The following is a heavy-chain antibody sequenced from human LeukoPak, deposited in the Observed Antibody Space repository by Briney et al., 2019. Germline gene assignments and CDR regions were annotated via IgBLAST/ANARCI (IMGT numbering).Heavy chain of an antibody. J-gene: IGHJ4*02. CDR2: ISCYNGDT. Sequence: ASVKVSCKASGYTFTHHGISWVRQAPGQGLEWMGWISCYNGDTIYAQNVQGRVTMTTDASTRTVYIELRNLGSDDTAMYYCARDPSNSSGYHAHYDSWGQGTLVTVSS. V-gene: IGHV1-18*01. CDR3: ARDPSNSSGYHAHYDS. D-gene: IGHD3-22*01. CDR1: GYTFTHHG.